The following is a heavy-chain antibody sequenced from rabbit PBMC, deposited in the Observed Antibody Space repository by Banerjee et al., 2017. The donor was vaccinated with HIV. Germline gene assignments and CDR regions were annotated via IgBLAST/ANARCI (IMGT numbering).Heavy chain of an antibody. CDR3: ARDTASSFSSYGMDL. V-gene: IGHV1S40*01. CDR1: GFSFSSRYY. J-gene: IGHJ6*01. CDR2: IDAGSSGFT. Sequence: ESGGDLVKPGASLTLTCTASGFSFSSRYYMCWVRQAPGKGLEWIACIDAGSSGFTYFATWAKGRFTISKTSSTTVTLQMTRLTAADTATYFCARDTASSFSSYGMDLWGPGTLVTVS. D-gene: IGHD8-1*01.